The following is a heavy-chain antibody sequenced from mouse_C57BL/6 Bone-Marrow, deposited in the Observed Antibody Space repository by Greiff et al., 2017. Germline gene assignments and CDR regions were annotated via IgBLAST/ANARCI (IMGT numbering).Heavy chain of an antibody. V-gene: IGHV14-4*01. D-gene: IGHD1-2*01. J-gene: IGHJ3*01. CDR2: IDPENGDT. Sequence: FQLQQSGAELVRPGASVKLSCTASGFNIKDDYMHWVKQRPEQGLEWIGWIDPENGDTEYASKFQGKATITADTSSNTAYRQLISLTSEDTAVYYCTTEVYDGAWFAYWGQGTLVTVSA. CDR3: TTEVYDGAWFAY. CDR1: GFNIKDDY.